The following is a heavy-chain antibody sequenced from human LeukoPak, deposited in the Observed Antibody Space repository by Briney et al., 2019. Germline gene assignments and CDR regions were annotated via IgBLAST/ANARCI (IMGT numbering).Heavy chain of an antibody. CDR2: IYASGTT. Sequence: SETLSLTCTVSGGSISSYYWSWIRQSAGKGLEWIGRIYASGTTRYNPSLNSRVTISVDTSKNQFSLKLSSVTAADTAVYYCARFSAAGTAGVITFDIWGQGTMVTVSS. V-gene: IGHV4-4*07. J-gene: IGHJ3*02. CDR3: ARFSAAGTAGVITFDI. CDR1: GGSISSYY. D-gene: IGHD6-13*01.